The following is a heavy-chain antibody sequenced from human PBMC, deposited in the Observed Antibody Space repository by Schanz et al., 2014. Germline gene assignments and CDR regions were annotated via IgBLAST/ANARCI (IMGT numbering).Heavy chain of an antibody. V-gene: IGHV4-30-2*01. D-gene: IGHD4-17*01. CDR1: GGSISSGGSS. CDR3: ARSPGDFPGWFDS. J-gene: IGHJ5*01. Sequence: QVQLQESGPRLVKPSQTLSLTCTVSGGSISSGGSSWNWIRLPPGKGLEWIGYIYHSGSTYYNPSLKSRVTISVDRSKNQFSLILNSVPAADTAVYYCARSPGDFPGWFDSWGQGTLVTVSS. CDR2: IYHSGST.